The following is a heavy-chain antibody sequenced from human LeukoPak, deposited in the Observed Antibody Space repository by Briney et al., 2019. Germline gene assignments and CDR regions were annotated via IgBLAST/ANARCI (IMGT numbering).Heavy chain of an antibody. V-gene: IGHV3-30*04. CDR3: ARDKIGKPDY. J-gene: IGHJ4*02. D-gene: IGHD1-26*01. Sequence: PGGSLRLSCAASGFTFSSYAMSWVRQAPGKGLEWVAVISSDGRDKHYADSVKGRFTISRDKSKNTLYLQMDSLRAEDTAMYYCARDKIGKPDYWGQGTLVTVSS. CDR2: ISSDGRDK. CDR1: GFTFSSYA.